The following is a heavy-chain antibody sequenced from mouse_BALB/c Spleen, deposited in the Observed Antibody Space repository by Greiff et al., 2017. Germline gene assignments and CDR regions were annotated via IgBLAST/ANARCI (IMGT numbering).Heavy chain of an antibody. CDR3: ARDTGYDYLDY. Sequence: EVHLVESGGGLVQPGGSLRLSCATSGFTFTDYYMSWVRQPPGKALEWLGFIRNKANGYTTEYSASVKGRFTISRDNSQSILYLQMNTLRAEDSATYYCARDTGYDYLDYWGQGTTLTVSS. CDR2: IRNKANGYTT. D-gene: IGHD2-3*01. V-gene: IGHV7-3*02. J-gene: IGHJ2*01. CDR1: GFTFTDYY.